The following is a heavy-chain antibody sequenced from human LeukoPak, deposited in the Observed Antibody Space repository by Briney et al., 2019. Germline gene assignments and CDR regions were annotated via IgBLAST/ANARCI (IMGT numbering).Heavy chain of an antibody. V-gene: IGHV4-38-2*01. CDR2: IYHSGNT. CDR3: ARYEGATRGGWFDP. CDR1: GYSISSGYY. D-gene: IGHD1-26*01. Sequence: SETLSLTCAVSGYSISSGYYWGWIRQPPGKGLEWIGSIYHSGNTYYNPSLKSRVVISVDTSKNQFSLKLSSVTAADTAVYYCARYEGATRGGWFDPWGQGTLVTVSS. J-gene: IGHJ5*02.